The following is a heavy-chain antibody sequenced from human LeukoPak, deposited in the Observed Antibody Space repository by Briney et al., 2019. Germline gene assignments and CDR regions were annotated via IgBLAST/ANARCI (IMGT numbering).Heavy chain of an antibody. D-gene: IGHD3-10*01. Sequence: SETLSLTCTVSGGSISSSSYYWGWIRQPPGKGLEWIGSIYYSGSTYYNPSLKSRVTISVDTSKNQFSLKLSSVTAADTAVYYCARERSMVRGLYGMDVWGQGTTVTVSS. CDR1: GGSISSSSYY. J-gene: IGHJ6*02. V-gene: IGHV4-39*07. CDR2: IYYSGST. CDR3: ARERSMVRGLYGMDV.